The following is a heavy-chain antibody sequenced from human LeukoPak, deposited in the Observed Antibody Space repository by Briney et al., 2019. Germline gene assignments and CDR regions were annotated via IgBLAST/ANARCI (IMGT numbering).Heavy chain of an antibody. J-gene: IGHJ6*03. D-gene: IGHD1-26*01. CDR1: GFTFSSYG. CDR2: ISYDGSNK. CDR3: AKTLRVGYYYYYMDV. V-gene: IGHV3-30*18. Sequence: GGSLRLSCAASGFTFSSYGMRCVRQAPGKGLEWVAVISYDGSNKYYADSVKGRFTISRDNSKNTLYLQMNSLRAEDTAVYYCAKTLRVGYYYYYMDVWGKGTTVTVSS.